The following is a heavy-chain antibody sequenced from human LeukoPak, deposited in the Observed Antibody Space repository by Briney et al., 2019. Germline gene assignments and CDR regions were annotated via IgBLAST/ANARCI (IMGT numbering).Heavy chain of an antibody. CDR2: INPNSGGT. J-gene: IGHJ5*02. CDR3: ARSRYMYSSGGNWFDP. V-gene: IGHV1-2*02. CDR1: GYTFTGYY. D-gene: IGHD6-25*01. Sequence: ASVKVSCKASGYTFTGYYMHWVRQAPGQGLEWMGWINPNSGGTNYAQKFQGRVTMTRDTSISTAYMELSRLRSDDTAVYYCARSRYMYSSGGNWFDPWGQGTLVTVSS.